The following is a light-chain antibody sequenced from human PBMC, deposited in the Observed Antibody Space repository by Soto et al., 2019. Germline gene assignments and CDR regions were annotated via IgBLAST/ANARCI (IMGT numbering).Light chain of an antibody. CDR3: TSYTANSTWV. V-gene: IGLV2-14*01. J-gene: IGLJ3*02. CDR2: GVS. Sequence: QSAVTQPASVSGSPVQSITFSCTGTSSDIGGYDYVSWYQQHPGKAPKLMIFGVSNRPSGVSNRFSASKSGNAASLTISGLQAEDEADYYCTSYTANSTWVFGGGTKLTVL. CDR1: SSDIGGYDY.